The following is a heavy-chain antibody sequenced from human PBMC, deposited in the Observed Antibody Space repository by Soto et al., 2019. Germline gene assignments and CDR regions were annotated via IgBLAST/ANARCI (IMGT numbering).Heavy chain of an antibody. V-gene: IGHV3-48*02. CDR3: AKDQHSKVVTRFDP. CDR1: GFTFSSCS. CDR2: ISSSSSTI. Sequence: GGSLRLSCAASGFTFSSCSMNWVRQAPGKGLEWVSYISSSSSTIYYADSVKGRFTISRDNAKNSLYLQMNSLRDEDTAVYYCAKDQHSKVVTRFDPWGQGTLVTVSS. D-gene: IGHD3-22*01. J-gene: IGHJ5*02.